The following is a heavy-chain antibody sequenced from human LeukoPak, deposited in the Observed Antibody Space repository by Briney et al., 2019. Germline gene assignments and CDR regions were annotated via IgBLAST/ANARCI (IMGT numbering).Heavy chain of an antibody. J-gene: IGHJ4*02. Sequence: SETLSLTCTVSGGXISSSSYYWGWIRQPPGKRLEWIGSIYYSGSTYYNPSLKSRVTISVDTSKNQFSLKLSSVTAADTAVYYCERHGIVGVAGTGFDYWGQGTLVTVSS. CDR2: IYYSGST. D-gene: IGHD6-19*01. CDR1: GGXISSSSYY. CDR3: ERHGIVGVAGTGFDY. V-gene: IGHV4-39*01.